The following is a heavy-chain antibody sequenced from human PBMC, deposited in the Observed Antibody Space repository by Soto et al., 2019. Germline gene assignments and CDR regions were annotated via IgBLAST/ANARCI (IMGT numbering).Heavy chain of an antibody. CDR2: ISPIFGTA. CDR3: ERFGLVTAKPPKDYYYSYGMDV. V-gene: IGHV1-69*01. CDR1: GGTFSSDA. J-gene: IGHJ6*02. Sequence: QVQLVQSGAEVKKPGSSVKVSCKASGGTFSSDAISWVRQAPGQGLEWMGGISPIFGTANYAQKFQGRVKLTADASACTAYMELSILNSEDTAVYYCERFGLVTAKPPKDYYYSYGMDVWGQGTTVTVSS. D-gene: IGHD2-21*01.